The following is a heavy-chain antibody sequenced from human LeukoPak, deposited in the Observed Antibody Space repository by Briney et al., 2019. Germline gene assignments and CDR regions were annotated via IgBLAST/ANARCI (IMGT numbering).Heavy chain of an antibody. CDR2: MSDSGTNT. CDR1: GFTFSTYG. V-gene: IGHV3-23*01. CDR3: ARSPGALLYDSSGYYYNY. D-gene: IGHD3-22*01. Sequence: GGSLRLSCGASGFTFSTYGMTWVRQAPGKGLEWVSGMSDSGTNTYYADSVKGRFTISRDNAKNPLYLQMNSLRAEDTAVYYCARSPGALLYDSSGYYYNYWGQGTLVT. J-gene: IGHJ4*02.